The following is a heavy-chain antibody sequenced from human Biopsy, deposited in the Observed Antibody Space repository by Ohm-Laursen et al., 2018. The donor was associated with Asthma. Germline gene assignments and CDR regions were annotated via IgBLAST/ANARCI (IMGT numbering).Heavy chain of an antibody. CDR3: ARAAITGIRGWFDP. D-gene: IGHD1-20*01. CDR2: IDQSGYT. Sequence: TLSLTCTVYGGYLTGHYWNWIRQPPGKGLERIGEIDQSGYTNYNPSLKSRVTISADTSKNQFHLNLSSVTAADTAVYFCARAAITGIRGWFDPWGQGTQVTVSS. V-gene: IGHV4-34*01. J-gene: IGHJ5*02. CDR1: GGYLTGHY.